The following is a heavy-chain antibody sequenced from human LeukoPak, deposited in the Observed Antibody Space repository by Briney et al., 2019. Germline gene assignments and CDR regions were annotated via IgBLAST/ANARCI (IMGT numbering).Heavy chain of an antibody. CDR3: ARGVNYYYYMDV. CDR1: GYTFTGYY. J-gene: IGHJ6*03. Sequence: ASVKVSCKASGYTFTGYYMHWVRQAPGQGLEWMGRINPNSGGTNYAQKFQGRVTMTRDTSISTAYMELSRLRSDDTAVYYCARGVNYYYYMDVWGKGTTVTVSS. CDR2: INPNSGGT. V-gene: IGHV1-2*06.